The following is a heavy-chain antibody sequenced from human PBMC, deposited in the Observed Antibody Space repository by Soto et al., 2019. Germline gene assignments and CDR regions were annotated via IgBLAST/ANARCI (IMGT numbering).Heavy chain of an antibody. CDR2: IYPGDSDT. V-gene: IGHV5-51*01. Sequence: GESLKISCKGSGYSFTSYWIGWVRQMPGKGLEWMGIIYPGDSDTRYSPSFQCQVTISADKSISTAYLQWSSLKASDTAMYYCARLSGCSSTSCYTNMDVWGQGTTVTVSS. J-gene: IGHJ6*02. CDR1: GYSFTSYW. D-gene: IGHD2-2*02. CDR3: ARLSGCSSTSCYTNMDV.